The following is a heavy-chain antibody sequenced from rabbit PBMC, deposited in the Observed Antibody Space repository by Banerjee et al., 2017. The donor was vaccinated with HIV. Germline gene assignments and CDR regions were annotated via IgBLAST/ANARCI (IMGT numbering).Heavy chain of an antibody. Sequence: QEQLVESGGGLVTLGGSLKLSCKASGIDFSTYGISWVRQAPGKGLEWIACVYTGSSGSTDYASWAKGRFTISRSTSLNTVDLKMTSLTAADTATYFCARGDYGNISYYPLWGPGTLVTVS. CDR2: VYTGSSGST. J-gene: IGHJ4*01. D-gene: IGHD8-1*01. CDR3: ARGDYGNISYYPL. V-gene: IGHV1S43*01. CDR1: GIDFSTYG.